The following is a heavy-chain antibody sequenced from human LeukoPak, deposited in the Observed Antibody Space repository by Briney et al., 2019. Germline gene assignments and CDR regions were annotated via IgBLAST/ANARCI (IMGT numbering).Heavy chain of an antibody. V-gene: IGHV3-23*01. D-gene: IGHD5-18*01. J-gene: IGHJ4*02. Sequence: GGSLRLSCAASGFTFTDYAMSWVRQAPEKGLEWVSTISHNGGGTYYAESVKGRFTISRDNSKNTVYLQMNSLRAEDTAVYYCAKDVIKGSPLWVDYFDYWGQGTLVTVSS. CDR1: GFTFTDYA. CDR3: AKDVIKGSPLWVDYFDY. CDR2: ISHNGGGT.